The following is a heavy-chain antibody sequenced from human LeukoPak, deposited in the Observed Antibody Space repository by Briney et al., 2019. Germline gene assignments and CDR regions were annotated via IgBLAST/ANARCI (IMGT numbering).Heavy chain of an antibody. D-gene: IGHD3-22*01. J-gene: IGHJ4*02. CDR1: GFTVSSNY. CDR2: IYSGGST. V-gene: IGHV3-53*01. Sequence: GGSLRLSCAASGFTVSSNYMSWVRQAPGKGLEWVSVIYSGGSTYYADSVKGRFTISRDNSKNTLYLQVNSLRAEDTAVYYCARVDSSGYYYGGSFDYWGQGTLVTVSS. CDR3: ARVDSSGYYYGGSFDY.